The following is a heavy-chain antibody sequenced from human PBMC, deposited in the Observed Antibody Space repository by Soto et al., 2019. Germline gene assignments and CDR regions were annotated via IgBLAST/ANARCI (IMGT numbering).Heavy chain of an antibody. CDR2: ISYDGSNK. Sequence: GGSLRLSCAASGFTFSSYAMHWVRQAPGKGLEWVAVISYDGSNKYYADSVKGRFTISRDNSKNTLYLQMNSLRAEDTAVYYCARDFTGDTAMVKSWGFDYWGQGTLVTVSS. D-gene: IGHD5-18*01. V-gene: IGHV3-30-3*01. J-gene: IGHJ4*02. CDR1: GFTFSSYA. CDR3: ARDFTGDTAMVKSWGFDY.